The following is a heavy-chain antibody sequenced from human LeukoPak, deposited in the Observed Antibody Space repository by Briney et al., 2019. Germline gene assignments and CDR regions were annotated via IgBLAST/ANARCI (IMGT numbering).Heavy chain of an antibody. Sequence: PGRSLRLSCAASGFTFSSYSMNWVRQAPGKGLEWVSSISSSSSYIYYADSVKGRFTISRDNAKNSLYLQMNSLRAEDTAVYYCARESSPEDAFDIWGQGTMVTVSS. J-gene: IGHJ3*02. V-gene: IGHV3-21*01. CDR2: ISSSSSYI. CDR3: ARESSPEDAFDI. CDR1: GFTFSSYS.